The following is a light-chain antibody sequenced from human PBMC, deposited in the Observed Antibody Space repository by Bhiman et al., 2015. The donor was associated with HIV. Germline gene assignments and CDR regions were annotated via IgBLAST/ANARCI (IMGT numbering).Light chain of an antibody. Sequence: QSALTQPPSASGSRGQSVIISCTGTSSDVGVYNLVSWYQHHPGKAPKLMIYDVSNRPSGVSNRFSGSKSGNTASLTISGLQAEDEADYYCSSLTSSLTYVFGTGTNVTVL. CDR1: SSDVGVYNL. J-gene: IGLJ1*01. V-gene: IGLV2-14*03. CDR3: SSLTSSLTYV. CDR2: DVS.